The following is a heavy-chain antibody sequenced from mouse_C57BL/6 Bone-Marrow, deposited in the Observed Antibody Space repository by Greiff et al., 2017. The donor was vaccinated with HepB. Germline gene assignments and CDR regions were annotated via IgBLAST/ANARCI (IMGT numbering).Heavy chain of an antibody. J-gene: IGHJ3*01. Sequence: QVQLQQPGAELVKPGASVKMSCKASGYTFTSYWITWVKQRPGQGLEWIGDIYPGSGSTNYNEKFKSKATLTVDTSSSTAYMQLSSLTSEDSAVYYCARLGIWLRRWFAYWGQGTLVTVSA. CDR1: GYTFTSYW. D-gene: IGHD2-2*01. V-gene: IGHV1-55*01. CDR2: IYPGSGST. CDR3: ARLGIWLRRWFAY.